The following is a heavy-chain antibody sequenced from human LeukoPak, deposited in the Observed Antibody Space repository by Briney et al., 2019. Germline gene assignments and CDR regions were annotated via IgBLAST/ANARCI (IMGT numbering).Heavy chain of an antibody. CDR3: ARANRDGSIK. J-gene: IGHJ4*02. Sequence: SETLSLTCSVSGGSINPYHWSWIRQPAGKGLEWIGRVYTSGSTKYNPSLRSRVIMSVDTSRNEFSLRLNSVTAADTAVYYCARANRDGSIKWGQGTLVTVSS. V-gene: IGHV4-4*07. CDR1: GGSINPYH. CDR2: VYTSGST. D-gene: IGHD5-24*01.